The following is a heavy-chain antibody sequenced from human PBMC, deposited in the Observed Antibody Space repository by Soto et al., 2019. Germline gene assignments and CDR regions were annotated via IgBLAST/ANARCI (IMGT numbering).Heavy chain of an antibody. V-gene: IGHV4-39*01. Sequence: SETLALTCTVSGGSISSSSYYWGWIRQPPGKGLEWIGSIYYSGSTYYNPSLKSRVTISVDTSKNQFSLKLSFVTAADTAVYYCASQVRSGGQKDGRHYYYGMDVWGQGTTVT. J-gene: IGHJ6*02. CDR1: GGSISSSSYY. CDR3: ASQVRSGGQKDGRHYYYGMDV. CDR2: IYYSGST. D-gene: IGHD2-15*01.